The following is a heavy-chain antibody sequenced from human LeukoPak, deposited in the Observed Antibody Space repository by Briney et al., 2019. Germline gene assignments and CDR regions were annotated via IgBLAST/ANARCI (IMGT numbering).Heavy chain of an antibody. J-gene: IGHJ5*02. V-gene: IGHV1-46*01. Sequence: ASVKVSCKASGYTFTSYGISWVRQAPGQGLEWMGIINLSGGSTSYAQKFQGRVTMTRDTSTSTVYMELSSLRSGDTAVYYCARRGSPYNWFDPWGQGTLVTVSS. CDR2: INLSGGST. D-gene: IGHD3-10*01. CDR1: GYTFTSYG. CDR3: ARRGSPYNWFDP.